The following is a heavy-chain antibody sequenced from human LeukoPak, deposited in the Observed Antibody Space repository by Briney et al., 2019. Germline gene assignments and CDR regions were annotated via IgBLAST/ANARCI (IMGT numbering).Heavy chain of an antibody. Sequence: PGGSLRLSCAASGSTFSSYSMNWVRQAPGKGLEWVSSISGSSDHIAYADSVKGRFTISRDNAKNALYLQVNSLRAEDTAVYYCARGVVPAAFDYWGQGTLVTVSS. CDR2: ISGSSDHI. J-gene: IGHJ4*02. CDR1: GSTFSSYS. V-gene: IGHV3-21*01. CDR3: ARGVVPAAFDY. D-gene: IGHD2-2*01.